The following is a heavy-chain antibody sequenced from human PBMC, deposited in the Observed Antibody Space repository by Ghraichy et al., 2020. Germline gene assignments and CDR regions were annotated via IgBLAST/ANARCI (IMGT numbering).Heavy chain of an antibody. V-gene: IGHV3-72*01. D-gene: IGHD5-12*01. CDR2: ARNKANSYTT. CDR1: GFTFSDRY. J-gene: IGHJ5*02. CDR3: TGSRSGYGARFDP. Sequence: GGSLRLSCAASGFTFSDRYMDWVRQAPGKGLEWVGRARNKANSYTTEYAASVKGRFTISRDDSKNSLFLQMNSLRTEDTAVYYCTGSRSGYGARFDPWGQGTLVIVCS.